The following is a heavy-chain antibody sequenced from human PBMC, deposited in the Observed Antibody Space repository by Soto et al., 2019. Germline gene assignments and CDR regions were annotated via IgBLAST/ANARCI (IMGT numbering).Heavy chain of an antibody. V-gene: IGHV1-69*01. CDR1: GVTFSSYA. CDR3: ARSQGSSTSLEIYYYYYYGMDV. CDR2: IIPITGTA. Sequence: QVQLVQSGAEVKKPGSAVKFSCKASGVTFSSYAIIWVRQAPGQGLEWRGGIIPITGTANYAQKFQGRVTSNADESTSTAYMELSSLRSEDTAVYYCARSQGSSTSLEIYYYYYYGMDVWGQGTTVTV. J-gene: IGHJ6*02. D-gene: IGHD2-2*01.